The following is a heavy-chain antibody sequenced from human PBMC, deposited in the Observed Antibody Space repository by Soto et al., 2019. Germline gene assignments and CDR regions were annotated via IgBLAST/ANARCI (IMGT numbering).Heavy chain of an antibody. CDR1: GFTLSGYW. J-gene: IGHJ4*02. V-gene: IGHV3-7*04. CDR2: INKDGSDP. Sequence: EVQLVESGGGLVQPGGSLRLTCAASGFTLSGYWMSWVRQAPGKGLEWVANINKDGSDPRYVDSVKGRFTISRDNAEYSRYRQMEGLRGEGAAVYYCVGGGGSCDQWVQGTLVTVSS. D-gene: IGHD3-16*01. CDR3: VGGGGSCDQ.